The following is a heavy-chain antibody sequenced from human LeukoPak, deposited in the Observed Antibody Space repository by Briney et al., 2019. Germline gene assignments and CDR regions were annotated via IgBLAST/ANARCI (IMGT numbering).Heavy chain of an antibody. D-gene: IGHD6-13*01. CDR1: GYTFTGYY. Sequence: ASVKVSCKASGYTFTGYYMHWVRQAPGQGLEWMGIINPSGGSTIYAQKFQGRVTMTRDMSTSTVYMELSSLRSEDTAVYYCARDLGIAGSGWLDPWGQGTLVTVSS. CDR3: ARDLGIAGSGWLDP. J-gene: IGHJ5*02. V-gene: IGHV1-46*01. CDR2: INPSGGST.